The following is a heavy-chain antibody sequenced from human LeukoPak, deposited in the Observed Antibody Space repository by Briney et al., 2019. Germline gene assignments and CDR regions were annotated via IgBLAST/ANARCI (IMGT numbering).Heavy chain of an antibody. CDR1: AFTFSSYG. CDR3: ARGHVFGFDYYYYLDV. J-gene: IGHJ6*03. CDR2: IGSSITYA. D-gene: IGHD3-16*01. Sequence: RGSLRLSCAASAFTFSSYGMSWVRQAPGKGLEWVSSIGSSITYAYYADLVKGRFTISRDNTKNSLFLQMNRLSAEDTAVYYCARGHVFGFDYYYYLDVWGKGTTVAV. V-gene: IGHV3-21*01.